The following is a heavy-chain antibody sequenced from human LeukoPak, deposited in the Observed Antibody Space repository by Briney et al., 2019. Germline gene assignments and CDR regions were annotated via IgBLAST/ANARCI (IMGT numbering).Heavy chain of an antibody. V-gene: IGHV3-73*01. D-gene: IGHD3-22*01. CDR1: GFTFSDHA. Sequence: GGSLRLSCAASGFTFSDHAMDWVRQAPGKGLEWVVRIRSKANSYATAYAASVKGRFTISRDDSKNTAYLQMNSLKTEDTAVYYCTRRLSGYYYDSSGYSDAFDIWGQGTMVTVSS. CDR2: IRSKANSYAT. CDR3: TRRLSGYYYDSSGYSDAFDI. J-gene: IGHJ3*02.